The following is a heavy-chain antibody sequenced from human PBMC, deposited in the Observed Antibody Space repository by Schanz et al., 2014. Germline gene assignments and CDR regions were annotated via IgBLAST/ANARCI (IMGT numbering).Heavy chain of an antibody. J-gene: IGHJ4*02. CDR3: ARDHTTESYYSAGPPIDY. CDR1: GFTFSTFA. D-gene: IGHD1-26*01. CDR2: ISHDGYST. V-gene: IGHV3-64D*06. Sequence: EVQLVESGGDLVQPGGSLRLSCSASGFTFSTFAMHWVRQAPGKGLEYVSAISHDGYSTYYADSVKGRFTISRDNSKNTLYLQMSSLTTEDTAVYYCARDHTTESYYSAGPPIDYWGQGTLLTVSS.